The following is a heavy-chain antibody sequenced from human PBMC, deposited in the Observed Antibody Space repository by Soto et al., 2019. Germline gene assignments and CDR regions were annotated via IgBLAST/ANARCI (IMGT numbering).Heavy chain of an antibody. CDR1: GGNFNNYA. V-gene: IGHV1-69*06. D-gene: IGHD2-21*01. J-gene: IGHJ3*01. CDR3: AREPRDLEAFSL. CDR2: IIPIIDTT. Sequence: QVQLVQSGAEVKKPGSSVKVSCKASGGNFNNYAISWVRQAPAQGLQWMGGIIPIIDTTHYAQKLQGRVTIRADRGRTTVYMELNGLTSDDSATYFCAREPRDLEAFSLWGQGTVVTVSS.